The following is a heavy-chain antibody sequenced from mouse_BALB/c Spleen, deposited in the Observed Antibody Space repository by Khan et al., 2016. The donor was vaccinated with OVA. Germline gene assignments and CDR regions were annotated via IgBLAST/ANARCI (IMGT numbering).Heavy chain of an antibody. CDR1: GFTFSDYY. D-gene: IGHD1-1*02. CDR2: ISDGGSST. Sequence: EVELVESGGGLVKPGGSLKLSCAASGFTFSDYYMYWVRQTPEKRLEWVATISDGGSSTYYPDSVKGRFTISRDNAKHNLYLQMSSLKSEDTAIYYCARAGYGGFAYWGQGTLVTVSA. CDR3: ARAGYGGFAY. J-gene: IGHJ3*01. V-gene: IGHV5-4*02.